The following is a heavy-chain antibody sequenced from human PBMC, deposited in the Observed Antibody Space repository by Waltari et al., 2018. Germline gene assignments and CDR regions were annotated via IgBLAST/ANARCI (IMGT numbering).Heavy chain of an antibody. J-gene: IGHJ4*02. V-gene: IGHV1-69*12. D-gene: IGHD6-6*01. CDR2: SSPILGIA. CDR3: ARASSLPVPGYFAY. Sequence: QVQLVQSGAEVKKPGSSVKVSCKASGGTFSSYAISWVRQAPGQGLEWMGGSSPILGIANYAQKFQGRVTMTADESTGTAYMELSSLRSEDTAVYYCARASSLPVPGYFAYWGQGTLVTVSS. CDR1: GGTFSSYA.